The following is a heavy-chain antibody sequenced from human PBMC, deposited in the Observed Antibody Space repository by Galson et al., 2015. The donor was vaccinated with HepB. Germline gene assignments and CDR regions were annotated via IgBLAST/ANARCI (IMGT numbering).Heavy chain of an antibody. Sequence: SVKVSCKASGYTFTSYTMKWVRQAPGQGLEWMGWIDTNTGNPTYAQGFPGRFVFSLDTSVSTAYLQISSLKAEDTAVYYCARGYCSSTSCYDPDYWGQGTLVTVSS. D-gene: IGHD2-2*01. CDR2: IDTNTGNP. J-gene: IGHJ4*02. V-gene: IGHV7-4-1*02. CDR1: GYTFTSYT. CDR3: ARGYCSSTSCYDPDY.